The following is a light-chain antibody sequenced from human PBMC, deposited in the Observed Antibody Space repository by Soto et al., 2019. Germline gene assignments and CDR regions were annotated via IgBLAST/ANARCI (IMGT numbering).Light chain of an antibody. Sequence: QSVLTQPPSASGTPGQRVTISCSGSSSNIGSNYVYWYQHLPGTAPKLLMYNNDQRASGVPDRFSGSKSATSASLAISGLRSEDEADYYCAAWDGSLRGRVFGGGTNLTVL. CDR2: NND. V-gene: IGLV1-47*02. CDR3: AAWDGSLRGRV. CDR1: SSNIGSNY. J-gene: IGLJ2*01.